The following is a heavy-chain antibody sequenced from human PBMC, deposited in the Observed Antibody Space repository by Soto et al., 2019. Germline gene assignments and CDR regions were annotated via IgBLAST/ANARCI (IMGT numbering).Heavy chain of an antibody. D-gene: IGHD3-10*01. J-gene: IGHJ5*02. CDR3: TRERTRGFDP. Sequence: QVHLVQSGAEVRKAGASVKVSCKASGYTFTSYDINWVRQATGQGLEWMGWMNPNSGNTAYAQKFQGRVTMTRNTSISTAHMELSSLISEDTAVYYCTRERTRGFDPWGQRTLVTVSS. V-gene: IGHV1-8*01. CDR2: MNPNSGNT. CDR1: GYTFTSYD.